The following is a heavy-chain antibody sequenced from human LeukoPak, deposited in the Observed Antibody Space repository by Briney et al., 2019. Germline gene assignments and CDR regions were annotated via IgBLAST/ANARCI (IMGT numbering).Heavy chain of an antibody. Sequence: GGSLRLSCAASGFTFSSYAMSWVRQAPGKGLEWVSAISGSGGSTYYADSVKGRFTISRDNAKNSLYLQMNSLRAEDTAVYYCAREGESYPDLDYWGHGTLVTVSS. CDR2: ISGSGGST. D-gene: IGHD3-10*01. CDR3: AREGESYPDLDY. V-gene: IGHV3-23*01. J-gene: IGHJ4*01. CDR1: GFTFSSYA.